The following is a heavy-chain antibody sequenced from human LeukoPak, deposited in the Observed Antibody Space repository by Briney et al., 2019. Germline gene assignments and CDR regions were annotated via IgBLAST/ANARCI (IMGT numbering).Heavy chain of an antibody. CDR3: ARGVAFNWFDP. D-gene: IGHD3-3*02. CDR2: IYTSGST. Sequence: SETLSLTCTVSGGSISSYYWSWIRQPAGKGLEWIGRIYTSGSTNYNPSLKSRVTISVDTSKNQFSLKLTSVTAADTAMYYCARGVAFNWFDPWGQGTLVTVSS. V-gene: IGHV4-4*07. CDR1: GGSISSYY. J-gene: IGHJ5*02.